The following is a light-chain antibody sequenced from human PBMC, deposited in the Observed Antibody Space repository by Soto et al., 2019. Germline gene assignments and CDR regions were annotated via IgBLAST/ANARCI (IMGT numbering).Light chain of an antibody. CDR3: QQYGSSLGT. V-gene: IGKV3-20*01. CDR2: GAS. CDR1: QSVSSSY. Sequence: EIVLTQSPGTLSLSPGERATLSCRASQSVSSSYLAWYQQKPGQAPRLLIYGASSRATGIPDRFSGSGSGTDFTLTIRRLETEHFAPYSCQQYGSSLGTVGQGTKVDNK. J-gene: IGKJ1*01.